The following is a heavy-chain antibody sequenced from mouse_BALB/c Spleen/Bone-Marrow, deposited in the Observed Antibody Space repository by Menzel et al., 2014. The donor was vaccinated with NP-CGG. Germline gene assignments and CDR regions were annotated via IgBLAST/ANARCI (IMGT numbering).Heavy chain of an antibody. Sequence: EVNLVESGAELVKPGASVKLSCTASGFNIKDTYIHWVKQRPEQGLEWIGRIDPANDNTKYDPKFQGKATITADTSSSTAYLQLSSLTSEDTAVYYCASYVYGYYFDYWGQGTTLTVSS. J-gene: IGHJ2*01. CDR2: IDPANDNT. CDR3: ASYVYGYYFDY. V-gene: IGHV14-3*02. D-gene: IGHD2-2*01. CDR1: GFNIKDTY.